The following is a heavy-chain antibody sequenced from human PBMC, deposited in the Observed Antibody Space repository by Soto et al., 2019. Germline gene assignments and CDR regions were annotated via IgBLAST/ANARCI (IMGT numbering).Heavy chain of an antibody. CDR1: GGSISSGDYY. Sequence: SETLSLTCTVSGGSISSGDYYWSWIRQHPGKGLEWIGYISYGGSTYYNPSLQSRVMTSVDMSKNQFSLKLTSVTAADTAVYYCARGAPSRYFHYWGQGTLVTVSS. CDR3: ARGAPSRYFHY. CDR2: ISYGGST. J-gene: IGHJ1*01. V-gene: IGHV4-31*03.